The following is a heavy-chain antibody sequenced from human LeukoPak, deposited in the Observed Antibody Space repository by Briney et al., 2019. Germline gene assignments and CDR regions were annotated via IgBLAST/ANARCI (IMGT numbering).Heavy chain of an antibody. CDR3: ARDRSNWGGGIDY. J-gene: IGHJ4*02. D-gene: IGHD7-27*01. V-gene: IGHV4-31*03. CDR1: GGSISSGGYY. Sequence: PSQTLSLTCTVSGGSISSGGYYWSWIRQHPGKGLEWIGYIYYSGSTYYNPSLKSRLTISVDTSKNQFSLKLSSVTAADTAVYYCARDRSNWGGGIDYWGQGTLVTVSS. CDR2: IYYSGST.